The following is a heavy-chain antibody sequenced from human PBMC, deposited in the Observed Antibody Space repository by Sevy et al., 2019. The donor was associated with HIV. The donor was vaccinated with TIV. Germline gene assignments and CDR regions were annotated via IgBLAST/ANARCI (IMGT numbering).Heavy chain of an antibody. CDR3: VRAGGDTVVVTTAIGILVMDV. J-gene: IGHJ6*02. Sequence: GGSLRLSCAASGLIFSNYWMSWVRQAPGKGLEWVANIKQDGSEKYYVDSVKGRFTISRDNAKIYLYLDMNSLRPEDTAVYYCVRAGGDTVVVTTAIGILVMDVWGQGTTVTVSS. CDR2: IKQDGSEK. CDR1: GLIFSNYW. D-gene: IGHD2-2*02. V-gene: IGHV3-7*01.